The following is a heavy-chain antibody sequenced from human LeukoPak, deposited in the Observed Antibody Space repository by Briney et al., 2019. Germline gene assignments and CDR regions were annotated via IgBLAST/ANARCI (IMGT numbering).Heavy chain of an antibody. D-gene: IGHD3-10*01. CDR3: ARGQFSYGSGNNWFDP. J-gene: IGHJ5*02. V-gene: IGHV4-59*01. CDR1: GGSISPYY. CDR2: IYHSGST. Sequence: SETLSLTCSVYGGSISPYYWSWIRQPPGKGLEWIGHIYHSGSTNYNPSLKSRVTISVDTSKNQFSLKLSSVTAADTAVYYCARGQFSYGSGNNWFDPWGQGTLVTVSS.